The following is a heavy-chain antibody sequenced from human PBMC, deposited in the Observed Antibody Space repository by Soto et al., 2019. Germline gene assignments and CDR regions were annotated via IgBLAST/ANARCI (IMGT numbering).Heavy chain of an antibody. J-gene: IGHJ5*02. V-gene: IGHV4-30-2*01. Sequence: TLYLTCAVSGGSISSGGLSWSWIRQLPGKGLEWIGYIYHTGNSYYNPSLESRVIISVDRSKNQFSLKLSSMTAADTAVYYCARELELRLGHGGWFDPWGQGTLVTGSA. CDR3: ARELELRLGHGGWFDP. CDR1: GGSISSGGLS. D-gene: IGHD1-7*01. CDR2: IYHTGNS.